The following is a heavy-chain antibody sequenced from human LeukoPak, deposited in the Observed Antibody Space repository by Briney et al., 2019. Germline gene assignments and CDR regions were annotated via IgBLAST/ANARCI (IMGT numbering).Heavy chain of an antibody. J-gene: IGHJ4*02. CDR2: ISDSGTTT. V-gene: IGHV3-48*03. Sequence: PGGSLRLPCAASGFTFSSYEMNWVRQAPGKGLEWVPYISDSGTTTYYADSVTGRFTISRDNAKNSLYLQMNSLRAEDTGVYYCARPFWSGYWGQGTLVTVSS. CDR1: GFTFSSYE. D-gene: IGHD3-3*01. CDR3: ARPFWSGY.